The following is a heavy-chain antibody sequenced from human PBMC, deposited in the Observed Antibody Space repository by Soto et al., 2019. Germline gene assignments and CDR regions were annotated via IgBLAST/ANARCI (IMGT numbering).Heavy chain of an antibody. V-gene: IGHV4-34*01. J-gene: IGHJ6*02. Sequence: PSETLSLTCAVYGGSVSGYYWSWSRQPPGKGMEWIGEINHSGSTNYNPSLKSRVTISVDTSKNQFSLKLSSVTAADTAVYYCARESIVVVTATDYYYYGMDVWGQGTTVTVS. D-gene: IGHD2-21*02. CDR3: ARESIVVVTATDYYYYGMDV. CDR2: INHSGST. CDR1: GGSVSGYY.